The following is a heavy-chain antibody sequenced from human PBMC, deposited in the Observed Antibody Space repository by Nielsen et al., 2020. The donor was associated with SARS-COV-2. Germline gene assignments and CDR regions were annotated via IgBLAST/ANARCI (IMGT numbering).Heavy chain of an antibody. CDR1: GYTFTNYG. CDR2: INPNSGGT. Sequence: ASVKVSCKASGYTFTNYGISWVRQAPGQGLEWMGWINPNSGGTNYAQKFQGWVTMTRDTSISTAYMELSRLRSDDTAAYYCARMGKYNWKDIHYYMDVWGKGTTVTVSS. V-gene: IGHV1-2*04. CDR3: ARMGKYNWKDIHYYMDV. D-gene: IGHD1-20*01. J-gene: IGHJ6*03.